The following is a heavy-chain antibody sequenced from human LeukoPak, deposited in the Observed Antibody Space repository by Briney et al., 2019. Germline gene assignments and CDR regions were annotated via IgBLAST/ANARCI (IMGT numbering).Heavy chain of an antibody. J-gene: IGHJ4*02. V-gene: IGHV3-11*06. CDR1: GFTFSDYY. D-gene: IGHD2/OR15-2a*01. CDR2: ISSSSSYT. CDR3: VSFYEAY. Sequence: GGSLRLSCAASGFTFSDYYMSWIRQAPGKGLEWVSYISSSSSYTNYADSVKGRFTISKDNAKNTVYLQMNNLRAEDTAVYYCVSFYEAYWGRGTLVTVSS.